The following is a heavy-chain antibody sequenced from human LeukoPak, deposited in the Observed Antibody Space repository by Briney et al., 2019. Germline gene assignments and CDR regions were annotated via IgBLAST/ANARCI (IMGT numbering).Heavy chain of an antibody. CDR1: GGSFSGYY. CDR2: INHSGGT. V-gene: IGHV4-34*01. CDR3: VTRTYGGNSPFDY. D-gene: IGHD4-23*01. J-gene: IGHJ4*02. Sequence: SETLSLTCAVYGGSFSGYYWSWIRQPPGKGLEWIGEINHSGGTNYNPSLKSRVTISVDTSKNQFSLKLSSVTAADTAVYYCVTRTYGGNSPFDYWGQGTLVTVSS.